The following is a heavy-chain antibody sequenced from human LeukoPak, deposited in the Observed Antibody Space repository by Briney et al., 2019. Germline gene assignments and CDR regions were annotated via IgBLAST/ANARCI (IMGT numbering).Heavy chain of an antibody. CDR3: ARGPPNWGYDY. Sequence: APVKVSCKASGYTFTSYDFNWVRQATGQRPEWMGWMSPNSGDTGYAQKFQDRVTMTRNTSISTAYMELSSLRSDDTAVYYCARGPPNWGYDYWGPGTLVTVSS. CDR2: MSPNSGDT. J-gene: IGHJ4*02. CDR1: GYTFTSYD. D-gene: IGHD7-27*01. V-gene: IGHV1-8*01.